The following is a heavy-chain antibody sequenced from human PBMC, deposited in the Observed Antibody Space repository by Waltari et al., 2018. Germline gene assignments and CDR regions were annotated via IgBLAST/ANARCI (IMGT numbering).Heavy chain of an antibody. J-gene: IGHJ4*02. CDR2: IYYSGST. CDR3: ARRGVWSGYPFDY. Sequence: QVQLQESGPGLVKPSQTLSLTCTVSGGSISSGGYYWSWIRQQPGKGLEWRGYIYYSGSTYDNPSLKSRVTIVVDTSKNQCSLKLSSVTAADTAVYYCARRGVWSGYPFDYWGQGTLVTVSS. CDR1: GGSISSGGYY. D-gene: IGHD3-3*01. V-gene: IGHV4-31*03.